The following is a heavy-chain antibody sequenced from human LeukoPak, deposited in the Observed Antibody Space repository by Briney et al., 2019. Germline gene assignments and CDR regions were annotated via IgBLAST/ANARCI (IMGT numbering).Heavy chain of an antibody. CDR1: GFTVSSNY. D-gene: IGHD5-12*01. V-gene: IGHV3-66*01. Sequence: PGGSLRLSCAASGFTVSSNYMSWVRQAPGKGLEWVSVYYNSDNTHHADSVKGRFSISRDNSKNTLYLQMNSLRAEDTAVYYCARGITGYSGYDYWGQGTLVTVSS. CDR2: YYNSDNT. CDR3: ARGITGYSGYDY. J-gene: IGHJ4*02.